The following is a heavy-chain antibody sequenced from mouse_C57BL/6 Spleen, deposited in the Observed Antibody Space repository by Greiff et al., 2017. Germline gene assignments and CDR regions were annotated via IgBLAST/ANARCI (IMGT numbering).Heavy chain of an antibody. CDR1: GYTFTDYN. Sequence: VQLQQSGPELVKPGASVKMSCKASGYTFTDYNMHWVKQSHGKSLEWIGYINPNNGGTSYNQKFKGKATLTVNKSSSTAYMELRSLTSEDSAVYYCARSYYSNYEPYAMDYWGQGTSVTVSS. CDR3: ARSYYSNYEPYAMDY. J-gene: IGHJ4*01. D-gene: IGHD2-5*01. V-gene: IGHV1-22*01. CDR2: INPNNGGT.